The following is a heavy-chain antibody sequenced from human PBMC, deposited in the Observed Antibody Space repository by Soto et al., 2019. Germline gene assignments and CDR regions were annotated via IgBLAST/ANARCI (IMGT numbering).Heavy chain of an antibody. CDR3: ARAVYYYDNSGLAY. CDR1: GYTFTSYG. D-gene: IGHD3-22*01. J-gene: IGHJ4*02. Sequence: QVRLEQSGPEVKKTGASVKVSCKASGYTFTSYGISWVRQAPGQGLEWMGWININSGDANYAQSLQDRVTMTRDTSTNTVYMEMRTLRSDDTAVYYCARAVYYYDNSGLAYWGQGTLVTVSS. V-gene: IGHV1-18*01. CDR2: ININSGDA.